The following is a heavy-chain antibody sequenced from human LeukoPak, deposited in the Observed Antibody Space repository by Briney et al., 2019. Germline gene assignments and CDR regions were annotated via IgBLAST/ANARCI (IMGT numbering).Heavy chain of an antibody. D-gene: IGHD3-22*01. CDR3: ARDYYDTSGYFYGSNY. Sequence: GASVKVSCKAFGYTFSSYAITWIRQAPGQGLEWMGWISVYSGNTHYAQKLQGRVTMTTDTSTTTAYMELGSLRSDDTAVYCCARDYYDTSGYFYGSNYWGQGTLVTVSS. CDR1: GYTFSSYA. CDR2: ISVYSGNT. V-gene: IGHV1-18*01. J-gene: IGHJ4*02.